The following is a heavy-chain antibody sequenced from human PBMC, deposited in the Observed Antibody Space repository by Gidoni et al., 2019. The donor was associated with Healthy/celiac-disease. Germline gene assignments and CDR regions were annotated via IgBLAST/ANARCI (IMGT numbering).Heavy chain of an antibody. CDR2: ISSSSSTI. CDR1: GFTFSRYS. V-gene: IGHV3-48*02. Sequence: EVQLVESGGGLVQPGGSRRLSWAASGFTFSRYSMNWVRQAPGKGLEWVSYISSSSSTIYYADSVKGRFTISRDNAKNSLYLQMNSLRDEDTAVYYCAREGYCSSTSCYKDAFDIWGQGTMVTVSS. D-gene: IGHD2-2*02. J-gene: IGHJ3*02. CDR3: AREGYCSSTSCYKDAFDI.